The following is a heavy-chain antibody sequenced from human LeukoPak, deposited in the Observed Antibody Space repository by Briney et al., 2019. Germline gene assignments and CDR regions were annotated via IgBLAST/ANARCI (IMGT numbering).Heavy chain of an antibody. CDR2: IYYSGTT. CDR1: GGSFSGYY. V-gene: IGHV4-59*01. CDR3: ARGGSYHGY. Sequence: PSETLSLTCAVYGGSFSGYYWSWLRQPPGKGLEWIGNIYYSGTTNHNPSLKSRVTISVDTSKNQFSLKLSSVTAADTATYYCARGGSYHGYWGQGTLVTVSS. J-gene: IGHJ4*02. D-gene: IGHD1-26*01.